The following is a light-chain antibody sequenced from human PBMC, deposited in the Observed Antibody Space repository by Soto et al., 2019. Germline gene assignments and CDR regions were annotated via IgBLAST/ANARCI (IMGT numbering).Light chain of an antibody. J-gene: IGLJ1*01. CDR2: DVN. CDR3: CSYAGRNTPYV. Sequence: QSALTQPRSVSGSPGQSVTISCTGTSSDVGGYDYVSWYQQHPGKAPKLLIYDVNKWPSGVPDRFSGSKSGNTASHTIAGLQAEDEADYYCCSYAGRNTPYVFVSGTKVAGL. V-gene: IGLV2-11*01. CDR1: SSDVGGYDY.